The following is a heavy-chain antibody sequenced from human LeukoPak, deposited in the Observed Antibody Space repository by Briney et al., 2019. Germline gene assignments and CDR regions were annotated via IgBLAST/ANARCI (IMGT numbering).Heavy chain of an antibody. CDR2: LYNTGNT. J-gene: IGHJ5*02. Sequence: PGGSLRLSCAASGITVGSSYMSWVRQAPGKGLEWVSVLYNTGNTYYADSVKGRFTISRDNSKNTLYLQMNSLRAEDTAVYYCVGERGGGGDGFDVWFDPWGQGTLVTVSS. CDR3: VGERGGGGDGFDVWFDP. D-gene: IGHD5-12*01. V-gene: IGHV3-53*01. CDR1: GITVGSSY.